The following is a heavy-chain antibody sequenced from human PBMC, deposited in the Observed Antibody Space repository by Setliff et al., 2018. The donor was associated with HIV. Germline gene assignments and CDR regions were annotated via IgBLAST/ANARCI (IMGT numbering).Heavy chain of an antibody. CDR3: ARVDSGYDLAYYYYMDV. Sequence: GGSLRLSCAASGFTFSNYNMNWVRQAPGKGLEWVSSISSSSYIYYADSVKGRFTISRDSAKNSLYLQMNSLRAEDTAVYYCARVDSGYDLAYYYYMDVWGKGTTVTVSS. D-gene: IGHD5-12*01. CDR1: GFTFSNYN. CDR2: ISSSSYI. J-gene: IGHJ6*03. V-gene: IGHV3-21*01.